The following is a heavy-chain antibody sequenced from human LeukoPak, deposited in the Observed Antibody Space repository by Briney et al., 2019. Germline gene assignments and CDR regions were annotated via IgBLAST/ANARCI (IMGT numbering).Heavy chain of an antibody. J-gene: IGHJ4*02. CDR3: ARDWPVGGSYVQEFDY. CDR2: ISYDGSNK. Sequence: GRSLRLSCAASGFTFSSYAMHWVRQAPGKGLEWVAVISYDGSNKYYADSVKGRFTISRDNSKNTLYLQMNSLRAEDTAVYYCARDWPVGGSYVQEFDYWGQGTLVTVSS. V-gene: IGHV3-30-3*01. CDR1: GFTFSSYA. D-gene: IGHD1-26*01.